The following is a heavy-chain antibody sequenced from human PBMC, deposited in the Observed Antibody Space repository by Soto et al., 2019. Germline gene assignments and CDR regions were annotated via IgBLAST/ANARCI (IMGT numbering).Heavy chain of an antibody. J-gene: IGHJ6*02. Sequence: QVQLVESGGGVVQPGRSLRLSCAASGFTFSSYGMHWVRQAPGKGLEWVAVISYDGSNKYYADYVKGRFTISRDNSKNTLFLQRNSLRAEDTAVYYCAKDVVVGATTGLGDYYYYYGMDVWGQGTTVTVSS. V-gene: IGHV3-30*18. CDR3: AKDVVVGATTGLGDYYYYYGMDV. D-gene: IGHD1-26*01. CDR2: ISYDGSNK. CDR1: GFTFSSYG.